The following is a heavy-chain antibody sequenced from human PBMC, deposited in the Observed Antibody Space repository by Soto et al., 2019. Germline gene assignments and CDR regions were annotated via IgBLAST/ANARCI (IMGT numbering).Heavy chain of an antibody. CDR2: IYPGNSDT. CDR1: GFSFTSYW. J-gene: IGHJ6*02. CDR3: ARRLGYGYKSTWEAMDI. Sequence: PGESLKISCTSSGFSFTSYWIAWVRQLPGKGLEWVGIIYPGNSDTLYGPSFQGQVTISADRSMNTAYLQWSGLRASDTATYYCARRLGYGYKSTWEAMDIWGLGTTVTVSS. D-gene: IGHD3-16*01. V-gene: IGHV5-51*01.